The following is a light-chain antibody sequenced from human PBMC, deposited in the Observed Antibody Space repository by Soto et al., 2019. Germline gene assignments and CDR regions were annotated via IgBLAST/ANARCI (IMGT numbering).Light chain of an antibody. CDR2: LGS. CDR1: QSLLQSNGYTY. CDR3: MQALHTPYT. Sequence: DIVMTQSPLSLPVTPGGPASISCRSSQSLLQSNGYTYVDWFLQKPGQSPQLLIFLGSNRASGVXDXXSGSGSGTNVTLKISRVEAEDVGVYYCMQALHTPYTFGQGTKLEIK. J-gene: IGKJ2*01. V-gene: IGKV2-28*01.